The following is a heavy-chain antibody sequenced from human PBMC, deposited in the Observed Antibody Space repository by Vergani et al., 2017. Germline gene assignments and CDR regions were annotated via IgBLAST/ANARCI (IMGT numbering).Heavy chain of an antibody. D-gene: IGHD2-8*01. CDR1: GGSISSSSYY. J-gene: IGHJ4*02. V-gene: IGHV4-39*01. Sequence: QLQLQESGPGLVKPSETLSLTCTVSGGSISSSSYYWGWIRQPPGKGLEWIGSIYYSGSTYYNPSLKSRVTISVDTSKNQFSLKLSSVTAADTAVYYCARQILGVDVFDDWGQGTLVTVSS. CDR3: ARQILGVDVFDD. CDR2: IYYSGST.